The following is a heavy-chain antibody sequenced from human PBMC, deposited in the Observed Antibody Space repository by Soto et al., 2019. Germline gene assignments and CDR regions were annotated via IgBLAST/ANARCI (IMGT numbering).Heavy chain of an antibody. J-gene: IGHJ4*02. CDR1: GFSFSSYS. V-gene: IGHV3-48*02. CDR3: ASSYDSSGYYLNDY. D-gene: IGHD3-22*01. Sequence: GRSLRLSCAAAGFSFSSYSMNWVRQAPGKGLEWVSYISSSSSSIYYADSVKGRFTISRDNAKNSLYLQMNSLRDEDTAVYYCASSYDSSGYYLNDYWGQGTLVTVSS. CDR2: ISSSSSSI.